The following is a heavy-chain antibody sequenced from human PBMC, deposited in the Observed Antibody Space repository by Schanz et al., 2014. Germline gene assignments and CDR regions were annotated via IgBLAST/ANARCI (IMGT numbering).Heavy chain of an antibody. D-gene: IGHD1-26*01. CDR1: GASISFYD. Sequence: QVQLQESGPGLVKPSETLSLTCTVSGASISFYDWNWIRQSPGKGLEWIGYIYHSGSPIYNPSLQSQLPIPIDTPKTRFPLKRESVPAADTAMYFCARQGDVYRLDYWGQGTLVTVTS. CDR3: ARQGDVYRLDY. CDR2: IYHSGSP. J-gene: IGHJ4*02. V-gene: IGHV4-59*08.